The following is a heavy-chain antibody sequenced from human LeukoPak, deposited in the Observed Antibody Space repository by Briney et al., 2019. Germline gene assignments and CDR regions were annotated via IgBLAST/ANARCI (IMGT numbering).Heavy chain of an antibody. CDR3: ALSQYGEALFDH. CDR2: ISYSDPT. CDR1: GVSIASNTHY. Sequence: SETLSLTCNVSGVSIASNTHYWTWIRQLPGTGLEWIGFISYSDPTSYNPSLRSRVAFSLDTSKNPFSLQLHSVPAADTAVYYCALSQYGEALFDHWGQGSLVTVSS. J-gene: IGHJ4*02. D-gene: IGHD3-10*01. V-gene: IGHV4-31*03.